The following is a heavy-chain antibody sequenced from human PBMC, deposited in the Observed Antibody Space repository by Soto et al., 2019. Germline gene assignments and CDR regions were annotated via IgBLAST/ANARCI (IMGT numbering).Heavy chain of an antibody. CDR3: ARDVSGFEYFDL. Sequence: VQLVESGGGVVQPGRSLRLSCAGSGFTFSDYAMHWVRQAPGRGPEWLALISFNGINTYYADSVKGRFTISRDNSKGTLYLQMNTLRAEDTAVYYCARDVSGFEYFDLWGQGTLVTISS. V-gene: IGHV3-30-3*01. CDR2: ISFNGINT. CDR1: GFTFSDYA. J-gene: IGHJ4*02. D-gene: IGHD3-9*01.